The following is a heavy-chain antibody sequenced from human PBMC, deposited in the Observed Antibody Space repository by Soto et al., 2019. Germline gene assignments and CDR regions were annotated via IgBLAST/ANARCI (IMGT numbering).Heavy chain of an antibody. CDR3: AKDGVIGDDYCYSDMDV. V-gene: IGHV1-69*08. D-gene: IGHD3-3*01. CDR1: GGTFSSHT. Sequence: QVQLVQSGAEVKKPGSSVKVSCKASGGTFSSHTINWVRQAPGQGLEWMGRIIPILGITNYAHRFQGRVPCIADNLTSSAYMELGSLRSEETAVYYCAKDGVIGDDYCYSDMDVWGPGTTVSVSS. CDR2: IIPILGIT. J-gene: IGHJ6*02.